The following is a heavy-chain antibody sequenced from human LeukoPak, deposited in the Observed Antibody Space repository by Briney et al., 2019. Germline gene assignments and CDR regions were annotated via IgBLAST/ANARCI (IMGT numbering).Heavy chain of an antibody. V-gene: IGHV3-21*01. CDR2: ISSSSSYI. CDR1: GFTFSSYS. J-gene: IGHJ6*02. Sequence: GGSLRLSCAASGFTFSSYSMNWVRQAPGEGLEGVSSISSSSSYIYYADSLKGRFTISRDNAKNSLYLQMNSLRAEDTAVYYCARVYYYGMDVWGQGPTVTVSS. CDR3: ARVYYYGMDV.